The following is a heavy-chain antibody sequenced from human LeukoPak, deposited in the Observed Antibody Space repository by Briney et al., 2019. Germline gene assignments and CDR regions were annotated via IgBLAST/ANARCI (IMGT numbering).Heavy chain of an antibody. V-gene: IGHV1-2*06. CDR1: AYSFTDYY. CDR3: ARSSPTYYFDSSGYYYGDY. CDR2: VNPNTGVT. Sequence: ASVKVSCKASAYSFTDYYIHWVRQAPGQGLEWMGRVNPNTGVTDYAQIFKGRVTMTRDTSISTAYMELSRLGSDDTAVYYCARSSPTYYFDSSGYYYGDYWGQGTLVTVSS. J-gene: IGHJ4*02. D-gene: IGHD3-22*01.